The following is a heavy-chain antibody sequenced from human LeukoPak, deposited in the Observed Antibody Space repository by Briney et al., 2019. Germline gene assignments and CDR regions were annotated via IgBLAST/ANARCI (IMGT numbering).Heavy chain of an antibody. V-gene: IGHV4-34*01. J-gene: IGHJ4*02. CDR3: ARGGVFYGSGRNRLDY. Sequence: PSETLSLXCAVYGGSYSGYYWSWIRLPPGKGLEWIGEINHSGSTNYNPSLKSRVTISVDTSKNQFSLKLSSVTAADTAVYYCARGGVFYGSGRNRLDYWGQGTLVTVSS. CDR2: INHSGST. CDR1: GGSYSGYY. D-gene: IGHD3-10*01.